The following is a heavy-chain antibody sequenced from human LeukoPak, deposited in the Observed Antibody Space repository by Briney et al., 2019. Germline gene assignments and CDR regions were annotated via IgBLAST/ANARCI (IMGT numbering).Heavy chain of an antibody. V-gene: IGHV3-30-3*01. D-gene: IGHD1-26*01. CDR2: ISYDGSNK. CDR3: ARDEVGVGATHDY. CDR1: GFTFSSYA. Sequence: PGRSLRLSCAASGFTFSSYAMHWVRQAPGEGLEWVAVISYDGSNKYYADSVKGRFTISRDNAKNTLYLQMNSLRAEDTAVYYCARDEVGVGATHDYWGQGTLVTVSS. J-gene: IGHJ4*02.